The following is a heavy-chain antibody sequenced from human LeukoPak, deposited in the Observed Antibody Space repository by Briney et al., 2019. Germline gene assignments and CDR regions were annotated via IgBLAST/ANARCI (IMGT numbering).Heavy chain of an antibody. CDR2: ISWNSGSI. J-gene: IGHJ4*01. Sequence: GGSLRLSCAASGFTFDDYAMHWVRQAPGKGLEWVSGISWNSGSIGYADSVKGRFTISRDNAKDSLYLQMNGLRPEDTALYYCSTDPRLLIYWGHGTLVTVSS. CDR3: STDPRLLIY. CDR1: GFTFDDYA. D-gene: IGHD2-8*01. V-gene: IGHV3-9*01.